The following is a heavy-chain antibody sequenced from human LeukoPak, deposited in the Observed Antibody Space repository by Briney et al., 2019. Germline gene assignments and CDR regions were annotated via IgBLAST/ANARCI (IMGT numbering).Heavy chain of an antibody. J-gene: IGHJ5*02. Sequence: SETLSLTCTVSGGSISSYYWSWIRQPPGKALEWIGYIFYSGGTNYNPSLKSRVTISIDTSKNQVSLRLTSVTDADTAVYYCARGALNWFDPWGQGTLVTVSS. CDR2: IFYSGGT. V-gene: IGHV4-59*01. CDR1: GGSISSYY. CDR3: ARGALNWFDP.